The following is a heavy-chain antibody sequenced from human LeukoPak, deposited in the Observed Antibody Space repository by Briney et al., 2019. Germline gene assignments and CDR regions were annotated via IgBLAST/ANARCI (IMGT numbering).Heavy chain of an antibody. Sequence: ASVKVSCKASGYTFTSYAMNWVRQAPGQGLEWMGWINTNTGNPTYAQGFTGRFVFSLDTSVSTAYLQISSLKAEDTAVYYCARAGSYRDGYNDPNFDYWGQGTLVTVSS. V-gene: IGHV7-4-1*02. CDR2: INTNTGNP. J-gene: IGHJ4*02. CDR1: GYTFTSYA. D-gene: IGHD5-24*01. CDR3: ARAGSYRDGYNDPNFDY.